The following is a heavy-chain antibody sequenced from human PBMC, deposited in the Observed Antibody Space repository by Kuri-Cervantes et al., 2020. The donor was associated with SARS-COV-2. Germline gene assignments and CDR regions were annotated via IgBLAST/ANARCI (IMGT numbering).Heavy chain of an antibody. V-gene: IGHV2-26*01. CDR1: GFSLTNARMG. J-gene: IGHJ5*02. CDR3: PRPYSSSWYWFDP. Sequence: LTHTPWLTCSLPGFSLTNARMGVSWIRQPPGKALEWLAHIFSNDEKSYSTSLKSRLTISKDASKSQVVLTMTNMDPVDTATYYCPRPYSSSWYWFDPWGQGTLVTVSS. D-gene: IGHD6-13*01. CDR2: IFSNDEK.